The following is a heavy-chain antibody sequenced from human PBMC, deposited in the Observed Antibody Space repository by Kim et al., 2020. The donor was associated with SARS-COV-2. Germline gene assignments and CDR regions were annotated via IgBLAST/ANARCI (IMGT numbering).Heavy chain of an antibody. CDR1: TFSVNNFA. CDR3: AKDHPSSGWPTFDI. Sequence: GGSLRFSCAASTFSVNNFAMSWVRQAPGKGLEWVSAITKWDGRTYYADSVKGRFTISRDNSKNTIFLQMHSLRAEDTALYYCAKDHPSSGWPTFDIWGQG. CDR2: ITKWDGRT. J-gene: IGHJ4*02. D-gene: IGHD6-19*01. V-gene: IGHV3-23*01.